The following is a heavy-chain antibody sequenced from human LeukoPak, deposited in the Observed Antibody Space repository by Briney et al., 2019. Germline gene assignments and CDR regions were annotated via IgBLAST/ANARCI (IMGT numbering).Heavy chain of an antibody. J-gene: IGHJ4*02. CDR2: ISGSGDNR. CDR1: GFTFSSYW. D-gene: IGHD6-19*01. CDR3: AKNPLVSGTIYFDS. Sequence: QSGGSLRLSCAASGFTFSSYWMSWVRQAPGKGLEWVSSISGSGDNRNYADSVKGRCTISRDNSKSTLYLEMNSLRAEDTAIYYCAKNPLVSGTIYFDSWGQGTLLTVSS. V-gene: IGHV3-23*01.